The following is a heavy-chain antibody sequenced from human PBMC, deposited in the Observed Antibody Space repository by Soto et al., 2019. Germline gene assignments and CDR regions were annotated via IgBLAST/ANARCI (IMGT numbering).Heavy chain of an antibody. CDR2: IHQSGST. V-gene: IGHV4-4*02. CDR3: ATNSYYSLGV. J-gene: IGHJ6*02. Sequence: QVQLQESGPGLVKPSGTLSLTCAVSSGSISSGHWWNWVRQPPGKGLEWIGEIHQSGSTHYNPSLKSRVTVSVDKSMNQFSLKLTSVTAADTAVYYCATNSYYSLGVWGQGTTVTVSS. CDR1: SGSISSGHW.